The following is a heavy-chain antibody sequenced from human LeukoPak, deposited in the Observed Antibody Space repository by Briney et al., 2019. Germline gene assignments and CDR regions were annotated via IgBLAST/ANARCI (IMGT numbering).Heavy chain of an antibody. D-gene: IGHD1-26*01. Sequence: EASVKVSCKVSGYTLTELSMHWVRQAPGNGLEWMGGFDPEDGETIYAQKFQGRVTMTEDTSTDTAYMELSSLRSEDTAVYYCATVGMGLPDYYGLDVWGKGATVTVSS. CDR3: ATVGMGLPDYYGLDV. CDR2: FDPEDGET. J-gene: IGHJ6*04. V-gene: IGHV1-24*01. CDR1: GYTLTELS.